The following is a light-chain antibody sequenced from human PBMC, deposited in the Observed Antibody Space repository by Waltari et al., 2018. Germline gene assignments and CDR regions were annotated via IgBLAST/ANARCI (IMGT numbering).Light chain of an antibody. J-gene: IGKJ1*01. Sequence: DIQMTQSPSSLPASVGDRVTITCRSSQSISNYLNWYQHKPGEAPKLLVYVASNLQRGVPSRFSGSGSETDFTLTINGLQPEDAAVYFCHQYYLTPWTFGQGTKLEIK. CDR1: QSISNY. V-gene: IGKV1-39*01. CDR2: VAS. CDR3: HQYYLTPWT.